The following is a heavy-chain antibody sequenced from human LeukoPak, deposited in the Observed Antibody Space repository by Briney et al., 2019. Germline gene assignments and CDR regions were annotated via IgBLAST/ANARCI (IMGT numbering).Heavy chain of an antibody. CDR2: IWYDGSKK. J-gene: IGHJ4*02. V-gene: IGHV3-33*01. CDR1: GFTFSSYG. CDR3: ARDLAARHFDY. Sequence: GRSPRLSCEASGFTFSSYGMHWVRQAPGKGLEWVAVIWYDGSKKYYGDSVKGRFTISRDNSKNTLYLQMNSLRGEDTAIYYCARDLAARHFDYWGQGTLVTVSS. D-gene: IGHD6-6*01.